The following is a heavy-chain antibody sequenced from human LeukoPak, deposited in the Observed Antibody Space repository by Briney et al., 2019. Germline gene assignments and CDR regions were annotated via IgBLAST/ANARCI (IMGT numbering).Heavy chain of an antibody. V-gene: IGHV1-18*01. CDR2: ISANNVNA. Sequence: ASVKVSCKASGYTFTSYGISWGRQAPGQGLEWMGWISANNVNAKYAQKIQGRVGMTNYTSTRTAYMELRSLTSDDTAVYYWARQHCAGGSCYDARGFFDFWGQGRLVTVSS. CDR3: ARQHCAGGSCYDARGFFDF. CDR1: GYTFTSYG. D-gene: IGHD2-8*02. J-gene: IGHJ4*02.